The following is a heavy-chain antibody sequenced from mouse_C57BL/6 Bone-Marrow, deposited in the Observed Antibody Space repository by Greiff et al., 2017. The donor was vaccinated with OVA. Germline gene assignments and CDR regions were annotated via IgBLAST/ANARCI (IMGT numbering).Heavy chain of an antibody. J-gene: IGHJ4*01. Sequence: EVHLVESGGGLVKPGGSLKLSCAASGFTFSSYAMSWVRQTPEKRLEWVATISDGGSYTYYPDNVKGRFTISRDNAKNNLYLQMSHLKSEDTAMYYCARDLRYYYGSSYYYARDYWGQGTSVTVSS. CDR2: ISDGGSYT. V-gene: IGHV5-4*01. CDR1: GFTFSSYA. D-gene: IGHD1-1*01. CDR3: ARDLRYYYGSSYYYARDY.